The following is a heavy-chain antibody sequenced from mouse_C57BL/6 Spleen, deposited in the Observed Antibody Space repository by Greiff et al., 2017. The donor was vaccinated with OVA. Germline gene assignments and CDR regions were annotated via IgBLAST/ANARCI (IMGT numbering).Heavy chain of an antibody. D-gene: IGHD1-1*01. CDR1: GYSITSGYD. CDR2: ISYSGST. V-gene: IGHV3-1*01. CDR3: AREGGITTVVGFDV. J-gene: IGHJ1*03. Sequence: VQLQQSGPGMVKPSQSLSLTCTVTGYSITSGYDWHWIRHFPGNKLEWMGYISYSGSTNYNPSLKSRISITHDTSKNHFFLKLNSVTTEDTATYYCAREGGITTVVGFDVWGTGTTVTVSS.